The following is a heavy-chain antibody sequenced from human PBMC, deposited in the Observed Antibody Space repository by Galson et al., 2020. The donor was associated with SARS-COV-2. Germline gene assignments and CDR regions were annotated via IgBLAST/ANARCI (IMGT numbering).Heavy chain of an antibody. Sequence: SETLSLTCTVSGGSFSSDGYHWSWIRPIRQPAGHRLVWNGRVFASGRSFSNPSLESRVTISVDTSRSQFFVNANSVTASDTAVYFCARTFILHDISPSCCDLWGRGTLVTVSS. D-gene: IGHD3-9*01. CDR2: VFASGRS. CDR1: GGSFSSDGYH. CDR3: ARTFILHDISPSCCDL. J-gene: IGHJ2*01. V-gene: IGHV4-61*02.